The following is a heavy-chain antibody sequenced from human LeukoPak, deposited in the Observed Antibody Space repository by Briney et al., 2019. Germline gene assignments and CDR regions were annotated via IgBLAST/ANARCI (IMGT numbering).Heavy chain of an antibody. CDR2: ISTSGGST. J-gene: IGHJ5*02. Sequence: ASVKVSCKASGGTFTSYAISWVRQAPGQGPEWMGVISTSGGSTIYAQKFKGRVTLTRDMSTSTDYLELSSLRSEDTAVYYCARDSSVRDEAWWFNPWGQGTLVTVSS. CDR3: ARDSSVRDEAWWFNP. V-gene: IGHV1-46*01. D-gene: IGHD3-10*01. CDR1: GGTFTSYA.